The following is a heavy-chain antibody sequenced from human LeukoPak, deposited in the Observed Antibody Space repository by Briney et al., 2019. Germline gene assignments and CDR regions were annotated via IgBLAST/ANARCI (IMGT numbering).Heavy chain of an antibody. J-gene: IGHJ5*01. Sequence: GGSLRLSCAASAFTFSTYVMNWVRQAPGKGLEWVSSISSTSRYIYYADSVKGRFTISRDNARNSLFLQMNSLRAEDTALYYCARGVITGTNWFDSWGQGTLVTVSS. D-gene: IGHD1-7*01. V-gene: IGHV3-21*01. CDR1: AFTFSTYV. CDR2: ISSTSRYI. CDR3: ARGVITGTNWFDS.